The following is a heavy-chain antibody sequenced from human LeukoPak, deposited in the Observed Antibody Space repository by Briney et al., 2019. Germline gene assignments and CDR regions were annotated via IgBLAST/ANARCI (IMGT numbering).Heavy chain of an antibody. D-gene: IGHD5-18*01. CDR3: ARDSGSYGFSYYFDY. CDR2: ISSSSSYI. J-gene: IGHJ4*02. CDR1: GFTFSSYS. Sequence: GGSLRLSCAASGFTFSSYSMNWARQAPGKGLEWVSSISSSSSYIYYADSVKGRFTISRDNAKNSLYLQMNSLRAEDTAVYYCARDSGSYGFSYYFDYWGQGTLVTVSS. V-gene: IGHV3-21*01.